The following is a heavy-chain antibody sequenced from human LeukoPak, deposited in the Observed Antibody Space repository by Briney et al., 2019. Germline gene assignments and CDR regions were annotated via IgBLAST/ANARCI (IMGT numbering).Heavy chain of an antibody. D-gene: IGHD3-22*01. J-gene: IGHJ3*02. CDR3: ARGDSSGYYYVEGDAFDI. Sequence: ASVKVSCKASGYTFTSYDINWVRQATGQGLEWMGWMNPNSGNTGYAQKFQGRVTMTRNTSISTAYMELSSLRSEDTAVYYCARGDSSGYYYVEGDAFDIWGQGTMVTVSS. V-gene: IGHV1-8*01. CDR1: GYTFTSYD. CDR2: MNPNSGNT.